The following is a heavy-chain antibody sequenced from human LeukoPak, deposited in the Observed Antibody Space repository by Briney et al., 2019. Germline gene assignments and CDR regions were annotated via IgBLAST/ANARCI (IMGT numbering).Heavy chain of an antibody. Sequence: GGSLRLSCAASGFPFSSYGMNWVRQAPGNGLEWVSYISTSGNYIYYADSVKGRFTISRDNAKNSLYLQMKSLRAEDSAVYYCAIHSSGWYQGFYWGQGTLLTVSS. CDR1: GFPFSSYG. CDR2: ISTSGNYI. J-gene: IGHJ4*02. V-gene: IGHV3-21*01. D-gene: IGHD6-19*01. CDR3: AIHSSGWYQGFY.